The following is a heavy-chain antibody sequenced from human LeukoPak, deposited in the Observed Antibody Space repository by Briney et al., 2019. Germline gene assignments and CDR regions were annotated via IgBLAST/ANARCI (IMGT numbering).Heavy chain of an antibody. Sequence: SVKVSCKVSGGTFSSYAISWVRQAPGQGLEWMGGIIPIFGTANYAQKFQGRVTITADESTSTAYMEVSSLRSEDTAVYYCARSSDPDYYDSSGYYYGYYYYGMDVWGQGTTVTVSS. CDR3: ARSSDPDYYDSSGYYYGYYYYGMDV. J-gene: IGHJ6*02. CDR1: GGTFSSYA. D-gene: IGHD3-22*01. CDR2: IIPIFGTA. V-gene: IGHV1-69*01.